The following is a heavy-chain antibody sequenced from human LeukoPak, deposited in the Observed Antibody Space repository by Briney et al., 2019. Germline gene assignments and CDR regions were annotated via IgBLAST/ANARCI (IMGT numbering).Heavy chain of an antibody. V-gene: IGHV4-39*07. D-gene: IGHD5-18*01. CDR1: GGSISSSTYF. CDR2: IYYSGSS. CDR3: ARGYGYRAYFDY. Sequence: PSETLSLTCTVSGGSISSSTYFWGWIRQPPGKGLDWIGSIYYSGSSYYNPSLKSRVTISVDTSKNQFSLKLSSMTAADTAVYYCARGYGYRAYFDYWGQGTLVTVSS. J-gene: IGHJ4*02.